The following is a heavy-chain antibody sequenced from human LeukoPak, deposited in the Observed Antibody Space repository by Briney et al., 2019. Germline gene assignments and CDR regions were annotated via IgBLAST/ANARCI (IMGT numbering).Heavy chain of an antibody. D-gene: IGHD2-15*01. CDR3: ASSSSPPPSSCRSYYYCYGMDV. V-gene: IGHV1-18*01. Sequence: GASVKVSCKASGYTFSSYGINWVRQAPGQGLEWMGWISAYNGNTNYAQHLQGRVTMTTDTSTSTAYMELRSLRSDDTAVYYCASSSSPPPSSCRSYYYCYGMDVWGQGTTVTVSS. CDR2: ISAYNGNT. CDR1: GYTFSSYG. J-gene: IGHJ6*02.